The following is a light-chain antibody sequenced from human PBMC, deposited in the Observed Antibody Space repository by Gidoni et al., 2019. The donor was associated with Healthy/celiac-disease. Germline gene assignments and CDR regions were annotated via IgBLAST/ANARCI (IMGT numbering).Light chain of an antibody. CDR1: QSVSSY. CDR2: DAS. J-gene: IGKJ5*01. V-gene: IGKV3-11*01. Sequence: EIVLPQSPATLSLSPGERATLSCRASQSVSSYLAWYQQKPGQAPRLLIYDASNGATGIPARFSGSGSGTDFTLTISSLEPEDFAVYYCQQRSNWLTFXQXTRLEIK. CDR3: QQRSNWLT.